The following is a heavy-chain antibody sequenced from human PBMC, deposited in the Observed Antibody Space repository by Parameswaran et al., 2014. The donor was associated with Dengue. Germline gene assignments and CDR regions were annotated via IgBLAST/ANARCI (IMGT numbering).Heavy chain of an antibody. Sequence: RWIRQPPGKALEWLAHIFSNDEKSYSTSLKSRLTISKDTSKSQVVLTMTNMDPVDTATYYCAQIPKAHYGDYYYYGMDVWGQGTTVTVSS. D-gene: IGHD4-17*01. CDR3: AQIPKAHYGDYYYYGMDV. V-gene: IGHV2-26*01. J-gene: IGHJ6*02. CDR2: IFSNDEK.